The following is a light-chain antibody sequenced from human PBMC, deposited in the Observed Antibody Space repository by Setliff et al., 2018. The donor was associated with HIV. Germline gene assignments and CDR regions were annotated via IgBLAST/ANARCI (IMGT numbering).Light chain of an antibody. J-gene: IGLJ2*01. V-gene: IGLV2-14*01. CDR1: SSDIGVYEY. CDR3: SSYRRTNTWV. Sequence: QSALTQAASVSGSPGQSITIFCIGTSSDIGVYEYVSWYQQHPGEAPKLIIYEVTNRPSGVSNRFSGSKSGNTASLTISGLQAEDEADYYCSSYRRTNTWVVGGGTK. CDR2: EVT.